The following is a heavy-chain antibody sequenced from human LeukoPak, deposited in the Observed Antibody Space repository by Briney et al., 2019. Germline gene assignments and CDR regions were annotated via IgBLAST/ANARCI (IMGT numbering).Heavy chain of an antibody. V-gene: IGHV3-72*01. D-gene: IGHD6-13*01. J-gene: IGHJ4*02. CDR1: GFTFSDHY. Sequence: GGSLRLSCAASGFTFSDHYMDWVRQAPGKGLEWVGRSTNKLNSYTTEYAASVKGRFTISRDDSKNSLYLQMNSLKTEDTAVYYCARSWVRPSSSWYIPSDLDFDYWGQGTLVTVSS. CDR3: ARSWVRPSSSWYIPSDLDFDY. CDR2: STNKLNSYTT.